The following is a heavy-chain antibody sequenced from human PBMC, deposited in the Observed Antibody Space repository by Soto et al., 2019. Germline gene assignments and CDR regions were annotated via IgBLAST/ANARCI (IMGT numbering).Heavy chain of an antibody. D-gene: IGHD3-10*01. J-gene: IGHJ5*01. CDR1: GYTFSNYA. V-gene: IGHV1-18*01. CDR2: ISVYNGNT. CDR3: ARYGRITVIRGPLPFDS. Sequence: GASVKVSCKASGYTFSNYAFSWVRQAPGQGLEWMGWISVYNGNTKSAEKFQGRVTMTTDTSTSTAYMELRSLSSDDTALYYCARYGRITVIRGPLPFDSWG.